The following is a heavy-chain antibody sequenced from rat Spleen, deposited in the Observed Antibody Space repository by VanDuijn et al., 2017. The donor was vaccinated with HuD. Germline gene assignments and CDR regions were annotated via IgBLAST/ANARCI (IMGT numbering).Heavy chain of an antibody. Sequence: EVQLVESGGGLVQPGRSMKLSCAASGFTFSHYDMAWVRQAPKKGLEWVATISYDGRTTNHRDPVKCRFTISRDNAKSTLDLQMDSLRSEDTATYYCTRHDNMGTANWFAYWGQGTLVTVSS. D-gene: IGHD1-5*01. CDR1: GFTFSHYD. J-gene: IGHJ3*01. CDR3: TRHDNMGTANWFAY. V-gene: IGHV5-7*01. CDR2: ISYDGRTT.